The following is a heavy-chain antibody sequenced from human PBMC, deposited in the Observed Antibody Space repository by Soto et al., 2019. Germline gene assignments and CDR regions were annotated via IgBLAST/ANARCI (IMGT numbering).Heavy chain of an antibody. D-gene: IGHD6-13*01. V-gene: IGHV1-46*01. CDR1: GYTFTSYY. CDR3: AREGGIAAAGTWFDP. CDR2: INPSGGST. J-gene: IGHJ5*02. Sequence: ASVKVSCKASGYTFTSYYMHWVRQAPGQGLEWMGIINPSGGSTSYAQKFQGRVTMTRDTSTSTVYMGLSSLRSEDTAVYYCAREGGIAAAGTWFDPWGQGTLVTVSS.